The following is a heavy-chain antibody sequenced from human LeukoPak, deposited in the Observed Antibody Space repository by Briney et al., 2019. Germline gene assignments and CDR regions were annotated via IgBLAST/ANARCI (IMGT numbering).Heavy chain of an antibody. CDR1: GGSISSDWY. J-gene: IGHJ6*03. D-gene: IGHD3-22*01. CDR3: ARAKRDYYDNSGYETYYYFMDV. CDR2: IYRNGDT. V-gene: IGHV4-38-2*02. Sequence: SETLSLTCTVSGGSISSDWYWGWVRQPPGNGLEWIGAIYRNGDTYYNPSLKSRVTISLDTSKNQFSLRLNSVTAADTAVYYCARAKRDYYDNSGYETYYYFMDVWGKGTTVTVSS.